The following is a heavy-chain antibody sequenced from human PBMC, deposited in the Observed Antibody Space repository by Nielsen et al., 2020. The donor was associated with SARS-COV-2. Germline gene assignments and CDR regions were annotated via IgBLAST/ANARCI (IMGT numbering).Heavy chain of an antibody. J-gene: IGHJ4*02. Sequence: GESLKISCTTSGFTFGDYAMSWVRQAPGKGLEWVGFIRSRRYGGTTEYAASVKGRFTISRDDSKSIAYLQMNSLKTEDTAVYYCTRGPRRVVGATIDYWGQGTLVTFSS. V-gene: IGHV3-49*04. CDR1: GFTFGDYA. CDR2: IRSRRYGGTT. CDR3: TRGPRRVVGATIDY. D-gene: IGHD1-26*01.